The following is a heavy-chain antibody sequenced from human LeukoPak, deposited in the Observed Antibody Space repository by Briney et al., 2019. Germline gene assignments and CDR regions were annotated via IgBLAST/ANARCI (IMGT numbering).Heavy chain of an antibody. CDR2: IYTSGST. V-gene: IGHV4-61*02. Sequence: RSSETLSLTCTVSGGSISSGSYYWSWIRQPAGKGLEWIGRIYTSGSTSYNPSLKSRVTISVDTSKNQFSLKLSSVTAADTAVYYCAREDTAMVFDYWGQGTLVTVSS. D-gene: IGHD5-18*01. CDR1: GGSISSGSYY. J-gene: IGHJ4*02. CDR3: AREDTAMVFDY.